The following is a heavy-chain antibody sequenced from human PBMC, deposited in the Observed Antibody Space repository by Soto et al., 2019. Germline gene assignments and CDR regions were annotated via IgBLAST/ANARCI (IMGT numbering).Heavy chain of an antibody. CDR1: GFSFSNNG. D-gene: IGHD3-16*01. Sequence: QVQLVESGGGVVQPGRSLRLSCAASGFSFSNNGMHWVRQAPGKGLEWVAIISYDGSKKYYADSVKGRFTISRDNSKNTLYLQMNSLRVEDTAIYYCAKDRVESGQGEIDYWGQGTLVTVSS. CDR2: ISYDGSKK. CDR3: AKDRVESGQGEIDY. J-gene: IGHJ4*02. V-gene: IGHV3-30*18.